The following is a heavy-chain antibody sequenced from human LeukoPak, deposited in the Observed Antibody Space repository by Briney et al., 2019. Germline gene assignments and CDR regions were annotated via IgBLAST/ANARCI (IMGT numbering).Heavy chain of an antibody. J-gene: IGHJ4*02. Sequence: PGRSLRLSCAASGFTFDDYAMHWVRQAPGKGLEWVSGISWNSGSIGYADSVKGRFTISRDNAKNSLYLQMNSLRAEDMALYHCAKDMRYGLTGTFDYWGQGTLVTVSS. CDR2: ISWNSGSI. V-gene: IGHV3-9*03. D-gene: IGHD1-20*01. CDR1: GFTFDDYA. CDR3: AKDMRYGLTGTFDY.